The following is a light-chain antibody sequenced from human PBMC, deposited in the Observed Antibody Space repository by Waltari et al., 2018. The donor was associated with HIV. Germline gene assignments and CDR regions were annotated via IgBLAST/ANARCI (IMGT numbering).Light chain of an antibody. J-gene: IGKJ2*01. CDR2: GAS. V-gene: IGKV3-20*01. CDR1: QRIRATY. CDR3: HQYDSSPQT. Sequence: EVVLTQSPDILSWSPGERATPSCRASQRIRATYLAWYKQKPGQAPRLLIYGASNRAIGTPDRFSGSGSETDFTLTISRLVPEDFAVYFCHQYDSSPQTFGQGTKLEIK.